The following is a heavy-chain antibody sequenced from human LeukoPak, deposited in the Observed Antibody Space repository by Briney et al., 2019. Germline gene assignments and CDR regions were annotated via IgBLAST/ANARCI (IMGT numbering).Heavy chain of an antibody. J-gene: IGHJ3*02. D-gene: IGHD4-17*01. Sequence: GGSLRLSCAASGFTFSDYYMSWIRQAPGKGLEWVSYISSSGSTIYYADSVKGRFTISRDNAKNSLYLQMNSLRAEDTAVYYCATTILTTVTTWPGYAFDIWGQGTMVTVSS. CDR1: GFTFSDYY. CDR2: ISSSGSTI. V-gene: IGHV3-11*04. CDR3: ATTILTTVTTWPGYAFDI.